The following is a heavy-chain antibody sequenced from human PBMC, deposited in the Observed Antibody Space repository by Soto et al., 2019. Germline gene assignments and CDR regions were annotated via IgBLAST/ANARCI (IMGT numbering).Heavy chain of an antibody. CDR2: ISAYNGNT. CDR3: ARDRSPVGYSYGRPPFGY. J-gene: IGHJ4*02. CDR1: GYTFTSYG. D-gene: IGHD5-18*01. V-gene: IGHV1-18*01. Sequence: GASVKVSCKASGYTFTSYGISWVRQAPGQGLEWMGWISAYNGNTNYAQKLQGRVTMTTDTSTSTAYMELRSLRSDDTAVYYCARDRSPVGYSYGRPPFGYWGQETLVTVSS.